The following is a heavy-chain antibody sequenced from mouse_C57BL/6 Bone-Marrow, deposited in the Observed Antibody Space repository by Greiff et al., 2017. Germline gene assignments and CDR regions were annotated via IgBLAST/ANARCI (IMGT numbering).Heavy chain of an antibody. Sequence: QVQLQQSGAELMKPGASVKLSCKATGYTFTGYWIEWVKQRPGHGLEWIGEILPGSGSTNYNEKFKGTATFTADTSSNTAYMQLSSLTTEDSAIYYCARSWGITVGERCAYWGQGTMVTVSA. J-gene: IGHJ3*01. D-gene: IGHD1-1*01. CDR2: ILPGSGST. CDR3: ARSWGITVGERCAY. CDR1: GYTFTGYW. V-gene: IGHV1-9*01.